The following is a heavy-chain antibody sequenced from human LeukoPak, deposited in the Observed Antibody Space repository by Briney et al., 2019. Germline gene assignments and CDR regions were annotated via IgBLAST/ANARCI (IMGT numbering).Heavy chain of an antibody. V-gene: IGHV3-23*01. CDR2: SSGSGSTT. Sequence: GGSLRLSCAASGFTFSSYAMSWVRQAPGKGLEWVSYSSGSGSTTYYAESVKGRFTISRDNSKNTLYLQMNSLRAEDTAVYYCAKAEGSGNQPFDCWGQGDLVTVSS. CDR1: GFTFSSYA. D-gene: IGHD3-10*01. CDR3: AKAEGSGNQPFDC. J-gene: IGHJ4*02.